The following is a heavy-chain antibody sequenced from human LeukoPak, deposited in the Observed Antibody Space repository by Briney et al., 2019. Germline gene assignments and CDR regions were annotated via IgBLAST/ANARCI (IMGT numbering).Heavy chain of an antibody. Sequence: SVKVSCKASGGTFSSYAISWVRQAPGQGLEWMGGIIPIFGTANYAQKFQGRVTITTDESTSTAYMELSSLRSEDTAVYYCARGPYYDFWSGYYTRSHGLGAFDIWGQGTMVTVSS. V-gene: IGHV1-69*05. CDR2: IIPIFGTA. D-gene: IGHD3-3*01. J-gene: IGHJ3*02. CDR1: GGTFSSYA. CDR3: ARGPYYDFWSGYYTRSHGLGAFDI.